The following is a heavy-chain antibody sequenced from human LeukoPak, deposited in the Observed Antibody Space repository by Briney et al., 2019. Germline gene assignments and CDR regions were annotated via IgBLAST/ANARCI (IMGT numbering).Heavy chain of an antibody. V-gene: IGHV3-53*04. CDR3: ARSYNSAWLNY. Sequence: GGSLRLSCAASGFTVSSSYMSWVRHAPGKGLEWVSIVHSGGSIYYADSVKGRFTTSRHNPNNTLDLQINSLRTEDTAMYYCARSYNSAWLNYWGQGTLVTVSS. D-gene: IGHD6-19*01. J-gene: IGHJ4*02. CDR2: VHSGGSI. CDR1: GFTVSSSY.